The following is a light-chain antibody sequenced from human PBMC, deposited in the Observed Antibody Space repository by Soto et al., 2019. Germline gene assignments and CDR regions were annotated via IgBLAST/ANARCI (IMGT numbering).Light chain of an antibody. CDR3: AVWDDNMRGL. Sequence: QSVLTQPPSASGTPGQRVTISCSGSTSNIGRNSVNWYQQLPGAAPKLLIHSTDQRPSGVPDRFSGSKSGTSASLAISGLQSEDEADYYCAVWDDNMRGLFGGGTQLTVL. J-gene: IGLJ2*01. V-gene: IGLV1-44*01. CDR1: TSNIGRNS. CDR2: STD.